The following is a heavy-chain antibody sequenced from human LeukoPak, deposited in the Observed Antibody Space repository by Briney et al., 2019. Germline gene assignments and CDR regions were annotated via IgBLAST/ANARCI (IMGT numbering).Heavy chain of an antibody. J-gene: IGHJ4*02. CDR2: ISYDGSNK. CDR3: ARDSSSFWGVSDY. CDR1: GFTFSSYA. Sequence: GGSLRLSCAASGFTFSSYAMHWVRQAPGKGLEWVAVISYDGSNKYYADSVKGRFTISRDNSKNTLYLQMNSLRAEDTAVYYCARDSSSFWGVSDYWGQGTLVTVSS. D-gene: IGHD6-6*01. V-gene: IGHV3-30-3*01.